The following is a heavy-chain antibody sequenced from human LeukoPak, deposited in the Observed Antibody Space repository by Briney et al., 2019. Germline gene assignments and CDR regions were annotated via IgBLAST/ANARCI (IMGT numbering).Heavy chain of an antibody. V-gene: IGHV3-23*03. CDR2: IYLGSGGA. Sequence: ETLSLTCAVSGGSISSSNWWSWVRQAPGKGLEWVSSIYLGSGGALYADSVKGRFTISRDNSKNTLYLQMNNLRTEDTAVYYCAKDRLPDGIWSVDCWGQGTLVTVSS. CDR1: GGSISSSN. CDR3: AKDRLPDGIWSVDC. J-gene: IGHJ4*02. D-gene: IGHD1-14*01.